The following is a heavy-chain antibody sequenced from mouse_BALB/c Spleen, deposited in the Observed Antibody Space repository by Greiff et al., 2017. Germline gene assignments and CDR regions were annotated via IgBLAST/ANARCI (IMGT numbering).Heavy chain of an antibody. CDR1: GFTFSSYT. CDR2: ISSGGSYT. CDR3: TRVPDV. J-gene: IGHJ1*01. Sequence: EVQLVESGGGLVKPGGSLKLSCAASGFTFSSYTMSWVRQTPEKRLEWVATISSGGSYTYYPDSVKGRFTISRDNAKNTLYLQMSSLKSEDTAMYYCTRVPDVWGAGTTVTVSS. V-gene: IGHV5-6-4*01.